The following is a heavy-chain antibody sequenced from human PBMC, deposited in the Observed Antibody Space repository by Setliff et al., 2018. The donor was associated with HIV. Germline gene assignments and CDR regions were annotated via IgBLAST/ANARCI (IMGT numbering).Heavy chain of an antibody. CDR1: GGSFYTYA. CDR3: ARGPKKGVDILPPDS. V-gene: IGHV1-69*13. D-gene: IGHD3-3*01. J-gene: IGHJ5*02. CDR2: IVPVFRTV. Sequence: ASVKVSCKASGGSFYTYAFTWVRQAPGQGLEWVGGIVPVFRTVNYAQKLQGRVTITADESTSTSYMELNSLTSDDTAVYYCARGPKKGVDILPPDSWGQGTLGTVS.